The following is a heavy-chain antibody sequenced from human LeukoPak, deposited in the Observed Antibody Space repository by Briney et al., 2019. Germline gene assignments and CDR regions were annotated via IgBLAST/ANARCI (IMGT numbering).Heavy chain of an antibody. J-gene: IGHJ5*02. CDR2: IIPILGIA. V-gene: IGHV1-69*04. D-gene: IGHD6-13*01. CDR1: GGTFSSYA. CDR3: ARGSAGIFWFDP. Sequence: GSSVKVSCKASGGTFSSYAISWVRQAPGQGLEWMGRIIPILGIANYAQKFQGRVTITADKSTSTAYMELSSLRSEDTAVYYCARGSAGIFWFDPWGQGTLVTVYS.